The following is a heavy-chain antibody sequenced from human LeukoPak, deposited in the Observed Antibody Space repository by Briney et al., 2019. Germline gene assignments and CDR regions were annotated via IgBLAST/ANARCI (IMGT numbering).Heavy chain of an antibody. CDR1: GGSISSYY. CDR3: ARERYYYDSSGLYNRFDP. J-gene: IGHJ5*02. Sequence: SETLSLTCTVSGGSISSYYWSWIRQPPGKGLEWIGYIYYSGSTNYNPSLKSRVTISVDTSKNQFSLKLSSVTAADTAVYYCARERYYYDSSGLYNRFDPWGQGTLVTVSS. D-gene: IGHD3-22*01. V-gene: IGHV4-59*01. CDR2: IYYSGST.